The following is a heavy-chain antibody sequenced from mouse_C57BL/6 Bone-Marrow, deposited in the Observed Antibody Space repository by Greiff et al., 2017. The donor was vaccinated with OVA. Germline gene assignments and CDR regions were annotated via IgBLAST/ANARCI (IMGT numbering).Heavy chain of an antibody. Sequence: VQLQQSGAELARPGASVKLSCKASGYTFTSYGISWVKQRTGQGLEWIGEIYPRSGNTYYNEKFKGKATLTADKSSSTAYMELRSLTSEDSAVYFCARGPPTGTLAWFAYWGQGTLVTVSA. D-gene: IGHD4-1*02. CDR3: ARGPPTGTLAWFAY. J-gene: IGHJ3*01. V-gene: IGHV1-81*01. CDR2: IYPRSGNT. CDR1: GYTFTSYG.